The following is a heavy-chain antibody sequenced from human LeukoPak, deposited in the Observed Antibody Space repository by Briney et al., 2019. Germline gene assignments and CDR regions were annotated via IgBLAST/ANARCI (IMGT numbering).Heavy chain of an antibody. Sequence: PRGSLRLSCAASGFTFSSYAMSWVRQAPGKGLEWVSAISGSGGSTYYADSVKGRFTISRDNSKNTLYLQMNSLRAEDTAVYYCAREPRYSGSWLVDYWGQGTLVTVSS. CDR3: AREPRYSGSWLVDY. V-gene: IGHV3-23*01. CDR2: ISGSGGST. J-gene: IGHJ4*02. CDR1: GFTFSSYA. D-gene: IGHD6-13*01.